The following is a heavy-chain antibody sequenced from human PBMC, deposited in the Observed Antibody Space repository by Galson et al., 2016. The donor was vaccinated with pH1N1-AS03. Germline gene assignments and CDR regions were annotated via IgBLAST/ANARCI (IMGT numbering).Heavy chain of an antibody. CDR2: NNPNTGAT. V-gene: IGHV1-2*02. CDR3: AKDGSSSTSGGSSKGMAV. D-gene: IGHD2-15*01. J-gene: IGHJ6*02. CDR1: GYNFVTYG. Sequence: SVKVSCKASGYNFVTYGITWVRQGPGQGLEWMGWNNPNTGATNYGQKFQGRVTMTRDTSIGTAYMEVSRLKSADTAIYYCAKDGSSSTSGGSSKGMAVWGQGTTVTVS.